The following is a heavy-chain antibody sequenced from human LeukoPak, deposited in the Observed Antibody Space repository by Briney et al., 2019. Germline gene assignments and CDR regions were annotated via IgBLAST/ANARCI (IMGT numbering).Heavy chain of an antibody. CDR3: ARDFGSGWYGYSQH. V-gene: IGHV3-11*06. CDR1: GFTFSDYY. D-gene: IGHD6-19*01. CDR2: ISTSSSYT. Sequence: GGSLRLSGAASGFTFSDYYMRWIRQAPGKGLEWVSYISTSSSYTKYADSVKGRFTISRDNAKNSLYLQMNSLRAEDTAVYYCARDFGSGWYGYSQHWGQGTLVTVSS. J-gene: IGHJ1*01.